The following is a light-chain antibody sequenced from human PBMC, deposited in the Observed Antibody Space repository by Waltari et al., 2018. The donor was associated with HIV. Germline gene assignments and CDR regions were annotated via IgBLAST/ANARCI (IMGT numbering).Light chain of an antibody. V-gene: IGLV1-44*01. CDR1: SSNIGSNT. Sequence: QSVLTQPPSASGTPGQRVTISCSGSSSNIGSNTVNWYQQLPGTAPKLLIYSNNQRHSGVPDRFSGSKSGTSASLAISGLQSEDEADYYCAAWDDSLSGLVFGGGTKLTVL. J-gene: IGLJ2*01. CDR2: SNN. CDR3: AAWDDSLSGLV.